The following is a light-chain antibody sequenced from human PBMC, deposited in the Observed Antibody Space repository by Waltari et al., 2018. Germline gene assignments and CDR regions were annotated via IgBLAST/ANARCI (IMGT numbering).Light chain of an antibody. CDR1: QSISSY. J-gene: IGKJ5*01. CDR3: QQSYSTSIT. V-gene: IGKV1-39*01. CDR2: AAS. Sequence: DIQTTQSPSPLSPSVGDRVTITCRASQSISSYLNWYQQKPGKAPKLLIYAASSLQSGVPSRFSGSGSGTDFTLTISSLQPEDFATYYCQQSYSTSITFGQGTRLEIK.